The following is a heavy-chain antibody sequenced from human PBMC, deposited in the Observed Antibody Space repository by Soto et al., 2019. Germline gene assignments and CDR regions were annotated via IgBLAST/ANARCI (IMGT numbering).Heavy chain of an antibody. Sequence: SETLSLTCTVSGGSISSYYWSWIRQPAGKGLEWIGRIYTSGSTNYNPSLKSRVTISADTSKNQFSLKLTSVTAADTAVYYRARGPYSRGVGATNPSHWGRGTLVTVSS. D-gene: IGHD1-26*01. J-gene: IGHJ4*02. CDR1: GGSISSYY. CDR2: IYTSGST. CDR3: ARGPYSRGVGATNPSH. V-gene: IGHV4-4*07.